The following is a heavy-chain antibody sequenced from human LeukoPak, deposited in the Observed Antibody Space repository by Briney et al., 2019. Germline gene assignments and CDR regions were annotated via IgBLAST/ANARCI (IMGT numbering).Heavy chain of an antibody. CDR3: ARARYSSAPFDY. Sequence: SETLSLTFIVSGGSISSYYWSWIRQPPGKGLEWIGYIYYSGSTNYNPSLKSRVTISVVTSKNQFSLKLSSVTAADTAVYYCARARYSSAPFDYWGQGTLITVSS. CDR1: GGSISSYY. D-gene: IGHD6-25*01. V-gene: IGHV4-59*01. CDR2: IYYSGST. J-gene: IGHJ4*02.